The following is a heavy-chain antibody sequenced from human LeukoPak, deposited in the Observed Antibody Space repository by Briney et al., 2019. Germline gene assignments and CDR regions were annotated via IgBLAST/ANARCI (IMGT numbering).Heavy chain of an antibody. J-gene: IGHJ5*02. CDR3: ASSITIFGVAPFTWFDP. D-gene: IGHD3-3*01. CDR2: IYYSGST. V-gene: IGHV4-39*07. Sequence: PSETLSLTCTVSGGSISSSSYYWGWLRQPPGRGREWIGSIYYSGSTYYNPSRKRRVTISVDTSTNQFSLKLRSVPAADTAVYYCASSITIFGVAPFTWFDPWGQGTLVTVSS. CDR1: GGSISSSSYY.